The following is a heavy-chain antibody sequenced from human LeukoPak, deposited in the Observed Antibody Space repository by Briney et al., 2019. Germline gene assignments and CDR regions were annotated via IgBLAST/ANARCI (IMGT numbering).Heavy chain of an antibody. CDR3: ARALKDCTNGVCYTFGYYYYYMDV. CDR2: NYYSGSP. J-gene: IGHJ6*03. D-gene: IGHD2-8*01. V-gene: IGHV4-59*01. Sequence: SETLSLTCTVSGGSISSYYWSWIRQPPGKGLEWIGYNYYSGSPNYNPSLKSRVTISVDTSKNQFSLKLRSVTAADTAVYYCARALKDCTNGVCYTFGYYYYYMDVWGKGTTVTVSS. CDR1: GGSISSYY.